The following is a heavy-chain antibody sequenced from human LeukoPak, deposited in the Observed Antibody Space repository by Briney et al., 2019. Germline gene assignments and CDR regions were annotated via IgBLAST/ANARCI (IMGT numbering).Heavy chain of an antibody. V-gene: IGHV4-38-2*01. CDR3: ARLGQVITEPRFDY. D-gene: IGHD3/OR15-3a*01. CDR2: FYHGWST. CDR1: GYSISSGYY. Sequence: SETLSLTCAVSGYSISSGYYWGWIRQPPGKGLEWIATFYHGWSTYYNLSLKSRVTISVDTSKNHFSLKLTSVTAADTAVYYCARLGQVITEPRFDYWGQGTLVTVPS. J-gene: IGHJ4*02.